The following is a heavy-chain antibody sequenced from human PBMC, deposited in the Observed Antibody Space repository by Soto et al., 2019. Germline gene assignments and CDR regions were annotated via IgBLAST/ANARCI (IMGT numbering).Heavy chain of an antibody. V-gene: IGHV5-51*01. CDR2: IYPGDSET. CDR3: ARGRPSYYYYGMDF. CDR1: GYSFSSYW. J-gene: IGHJ6*02. Sequence: GESLKISCKGSGYSFSSYWIGWVRQMSGKGLEWMGVIYPGDSETRYSPSFQGQVTITADRSISTAYLQWSSLKASDTAMFYCARGRPSYYYYGMDFWGQGTTVTVSS.